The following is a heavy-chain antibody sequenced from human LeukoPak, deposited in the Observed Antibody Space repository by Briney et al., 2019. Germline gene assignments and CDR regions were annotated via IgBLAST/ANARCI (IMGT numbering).Heavy chain of an antibody. CDR1: GFTFSSYA. D-gene: IGHD3-3*01. V-gene: IGHV3-30-3*01. J-gene: IGHJ4*02. CDR2: ISYDGSNK. CDR3: ATLRSRITIFGVAMVDDYYFDY. Sequence: GRSLRLSCAASGFTFSSYAMHWVRQAPGKGLEWVAVISYDGSNKYYADSVKGRFTISRDNSKNTLYLQMNSLRSDDTAVYYCATLRSRITIFGVAMVDDYYFDYWGQGTLVTVSS.